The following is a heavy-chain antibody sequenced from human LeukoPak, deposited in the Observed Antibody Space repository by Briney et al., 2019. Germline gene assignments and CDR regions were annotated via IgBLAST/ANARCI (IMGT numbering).Heavy chain of an antibody. D-gene: IGHD5-18*01. J-gene: IGHJ2*01. Sequence: SSETLSLTCTVSGGSISSSSYYWGWIRQPPGKGLEWIGSIYYSGSTYYNPSLKSRVTISVDTSKNQFSLKLSSVTAADTAVYYCARPAKPPYTATLLDWYFDLWGRGTLVTVSS. CDR3: ARPAKPPYTATLLDWYFDL. V-gene: IGHV4-39*01. CDR1: GGSISSSSYY. CDR2: IYYSGST.